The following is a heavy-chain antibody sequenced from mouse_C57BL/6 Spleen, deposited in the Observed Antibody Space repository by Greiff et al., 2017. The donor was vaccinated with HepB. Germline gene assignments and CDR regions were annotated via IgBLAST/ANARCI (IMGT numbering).Heavy chain of an antibody. J-gene: IGHJ3*01. D-gene: IGHD1-1*01. CDR3: ANLDGGSSEPD. CDR1: GYSFTDYN. Sequence: VQLQQSGPELVKPGASVKISCKASGYSFTDYNMNWVKQSNGKSLEWIGEINPNYGTTSYNQKFKGKSTLTIDQSSSTAYMQLNSLTSEDSAVYYCANLDGGSSEPDWGQGTLVTVSA. V-gene: IGHV1-39*01. CDR2: INPNYGTT.